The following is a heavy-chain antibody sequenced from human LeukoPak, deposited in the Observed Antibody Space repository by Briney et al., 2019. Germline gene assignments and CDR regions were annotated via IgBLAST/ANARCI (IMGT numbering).Heavy chain of an antibody. D-gene: IGHD6-6*01. J-gene: IGHJ3*02. CDR1: GGSFSGYY. CDR2: INHSGST. CDR3: ARGPDIARKQLVLPFDI. Sequence: LPETLSLTCAVYGGSFSGYYWSWIRQPPGKGLEWIGEINHSGSTNYNPPLKSRVTISVDTSKNQFSLKLSSVTAADTAVYYCARGPDIARKQLVLPFDIWGQGTMVTVSS. V-gene: IGHV4-34*01.